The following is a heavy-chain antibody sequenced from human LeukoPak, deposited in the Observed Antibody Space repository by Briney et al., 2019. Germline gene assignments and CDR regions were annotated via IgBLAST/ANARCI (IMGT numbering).Heavy chain of an antibody. V-gene: IGHV5-51*01. J-gene: IGHJ4*02. Sequence: GESLTISCKASGYRFPTYWIGWVRQVSGKGLEWLGIIYPTNSDARYSPSFQCRVTISVDTSITTAYLHLSSLQTSDTAIYYCARHAYDDILTGTTPPEYWGQGTLVAVSS. CDR2: IYPTNSDA. CDR1: GYRFPTYW. CDR3: ARHAYDDILTGTTPPEY. D-gene: IGHD3-9*01.